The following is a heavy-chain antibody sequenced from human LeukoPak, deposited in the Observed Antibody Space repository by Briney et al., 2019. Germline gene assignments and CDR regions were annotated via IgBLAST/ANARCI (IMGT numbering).Heavy chain of an antibody. CDR1: GFTFRSHA. CDR3: ARDYSGWYVFDY. CDR2: ISWDGNIQ. V-gene: IGHV3-30-3*01. Sequence: PGGSLRLSCAASGFTFRSHAIHWVRQAPGKGLEWVAFISWDGNIQYYAESVKGRFTLSRDNSKNTVYLQMNGLRIEDTAVYYCARDYSGWYVFDYWGQGTLVAVSP. D-gene: IGHD6-19*01. J-gene: IGHJ4*02.